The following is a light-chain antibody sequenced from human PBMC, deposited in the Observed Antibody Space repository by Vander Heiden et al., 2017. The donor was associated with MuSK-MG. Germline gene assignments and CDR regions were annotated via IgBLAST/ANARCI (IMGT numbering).Light chain of an antibody. CDR1: SSNIGAGYD. CDR3: QSYDSSLSVV. Sequence: QSVLTQPPSVSGAPGQRVTISCTGSSSNIGAGYDVHWYQQLPGTAPKLLIYGNSKRPSGVPDRFSGSKSGTSASIAITGLQAEDEADYYCQSYDSSLSVVFGGGTKLTVL. V-gene: IGLV1-40*01. CDR2: GNS. J-gene: IGLJ2*01.